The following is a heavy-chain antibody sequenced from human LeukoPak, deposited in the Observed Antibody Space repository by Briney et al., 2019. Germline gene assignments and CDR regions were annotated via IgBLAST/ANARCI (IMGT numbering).Heavy chain of an antibody. V-gene: IGHV4-4*07. J-gene: IGHJ4*02. D-gene: IGHD1/OR15-1a*01. CDR3: VRDRHWTNDWVFDY. CDR1: GGSISSYY. Sequence: SETLSLTCTVSGGSISSYYWSWIRQPAGKGLEWIGRIHTSGSTNYNPSLKSRVTMSVDTSKNQFSLKLSSVNAADTAVYYCVRDRHWTNDWVFDYWGQGTLVTVSS. CDR2: IHTSGST.